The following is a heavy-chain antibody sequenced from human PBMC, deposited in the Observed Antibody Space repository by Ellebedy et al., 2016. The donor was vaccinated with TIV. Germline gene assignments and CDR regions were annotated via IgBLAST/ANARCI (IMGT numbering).Heavy chain of an antibody. CDR2: ISSSSSTI. J-gene: IGHJ4*02. D-gene: IGHD2-2*01. CDR1: GFTFSSYS. V-gene: IGHV3-48*02. CDR3: ARGTTPHTMPDFDY. Sequence: GESLKISCAASGFTFSSYSMNWVRQAPGKGLEWVSYISSSSSTIYYADSVKGRFTISRDNAKNSLYLQMNSLRDEETAVYYCARGTTPHTMPDFDYWGQGTLVTVSS.